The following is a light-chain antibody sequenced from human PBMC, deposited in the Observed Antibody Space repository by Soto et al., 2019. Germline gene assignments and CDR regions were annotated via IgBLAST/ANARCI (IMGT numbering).Light chain of an antibody. CDR1: SSDIGHYDY. V-gene: IGLV2-14*03. CDR2: HVT. J-gene: IGLJ1*01. CDR3: CSLTTSHTYV. Sequence: QSVLTQPASVSGSPGQSITISCTVTSSDIGHYDYVSWYQQHPGKAPKLMMYHVTYRPSGVSNRYSGSKSGNSASLTISGLQADDEADYYCCSLTTSHTYVFGSGTKVTLL.